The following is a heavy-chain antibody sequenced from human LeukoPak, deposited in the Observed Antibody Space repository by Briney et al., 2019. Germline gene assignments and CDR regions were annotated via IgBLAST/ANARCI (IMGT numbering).Heavy chain of an antibody. V-gene: IGHV3-30-3*01. CDR3: ARGGEDFWSGYMSDYYYCGMDV. CDR1: GFTFSSYA. Sequence: GGSLRLSCAASGFTFSSYAMHWVRQAPGKGLEWVAVISYDGSNKYYADSVKGRFTISRDNSKNTLYLQMNSLRAEDTAVYYCARGGEDFWSGYMSDYYYCGMDVWGQGTTVTVSS. D-gene: IGHD3-3*01. CDR2: ISYDGSNK. J-gene: IGHJ6*02.